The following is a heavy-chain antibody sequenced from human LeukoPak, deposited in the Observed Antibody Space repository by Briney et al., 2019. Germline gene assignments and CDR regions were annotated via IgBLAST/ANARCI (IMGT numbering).Heavy chain of an antibody. V-gene: IGHV4-59*08. Sequence: PSETLSLTCTVSGGSISSYYWSWIRQPPGKGLEWIGYIYYSGSTNYNPSLKSRVTISVDTSKNQFSLKLSSVTAADTAVCYCARSYSSGWPDYWGQGTLVTVSS. D-gene: IGHD6-19*01. CDR3: ARSYSSGWPDY. CDR2: IYYSGST. CDR1: GGSISSYY. J-gene: IGHJ4*02.